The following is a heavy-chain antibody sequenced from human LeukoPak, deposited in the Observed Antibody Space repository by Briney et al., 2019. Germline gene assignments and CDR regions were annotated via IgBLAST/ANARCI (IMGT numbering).Heavy chain of an antibody. D-gene: IGHD4-23*01. CDR2: VYHSGT. CDR1: GGSISSSSYY. J-gene: IGHJ5*01. Sequence: SETLSLTCTVSGGSISSSSYYWAWIRQPPGKGLEWIGCVYHSGTYYKSSLTSRVTISMDTSKNQFSLKLTSVTATDSAFYYCAKSTGGGGHDSWGQGTLVTVSS. CDR3: AKSTGGGGHDS. V-gene: IGHV4-39*01.